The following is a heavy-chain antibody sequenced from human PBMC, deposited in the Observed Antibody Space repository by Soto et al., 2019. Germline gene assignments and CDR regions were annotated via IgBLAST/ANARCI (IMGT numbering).Heavy chain of an antibody. CDR3: AIFDWSGYYLGWFDP. CDR1: GGSISNYY. V-gene: IGHV4-59*01. CDR2: IYYSGST. D-gene: IGHD3-3*01. J-gene: IGHJ5*02. Sequence: SETLSLTCTVSGGSISNYYWTWIRQPPGKGLEWIGYIYYSGSTNYNPSLKSRVTISVDTSKNHFSLRLSSVTAADTAVYYCAIFDWSGYYLGWFDPWGQGTLVTVSS.